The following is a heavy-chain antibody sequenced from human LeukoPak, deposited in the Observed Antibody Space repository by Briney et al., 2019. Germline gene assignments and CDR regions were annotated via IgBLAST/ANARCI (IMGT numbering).Heavy chain of an antibody. CDR1: GFTFSGYW. V-gene: IGHV3-7*01. CDR2: IRHDGSDK. D-gene: IGHD3-16*01. J-gene: IGHJ4*02. Sequence: GGSLRLSCAASGFTFSGYWMTWVRQAPGKGLEWVANIRHDGSDKYYVDSVKGRFTISRDNAKNSLSLQMNSLRVEDSAVYYCARDGGIGFPFDFWGQGTLVTVSS. CDR3: ARDGGIGFPFDF.